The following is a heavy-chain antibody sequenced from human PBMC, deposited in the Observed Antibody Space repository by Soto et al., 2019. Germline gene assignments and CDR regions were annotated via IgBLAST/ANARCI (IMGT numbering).Heavy chain of an antibody. V-gene: IGHV2-26*01. Sequence: QVTLKESGPVLLKPTETLTLTCTVSGFSLSIAGMGVSWVRQPPGKALEWLAHIFSNYEKSYNTSLKSRLTISKYSSRGQVVLTITNMDPLDTATYYWARIPHLSGWEGFDYWGQGTPVTVSS. J-gene: IGHJ4*02. CDR2: IFSNYEK. CDR1: GFSLSIAGMG. CDR3: ARIPHLSGWEGFDY. D-gene: IGHD6-19*01.